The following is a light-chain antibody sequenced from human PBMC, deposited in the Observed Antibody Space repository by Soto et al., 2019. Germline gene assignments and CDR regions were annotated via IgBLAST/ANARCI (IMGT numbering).Light chain of an antibody. Sequence: DIQMTQSPSTLSASIGDRFTIACRASQDISNWLAWYQQKPGKAPKLLIFHASSLESGVPSRFSGSGSGTEFSLTISSLQSDDFATYYCQQYNTYPTFGQGTKVDI. CDR1: QDISNW. V-gene: IGKV1-5*01. CDR3: QQYNTYPT. CDR2: HAS. J-gene: IGKJ1*01.